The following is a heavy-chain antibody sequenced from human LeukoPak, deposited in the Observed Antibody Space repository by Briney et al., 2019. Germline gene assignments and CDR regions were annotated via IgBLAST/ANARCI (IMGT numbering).Heavy chain of an antibody. CDR2: IYYSGST. Sequence: SETLSLTCTVSGGSISSYYWSWIRQPPGKGLEWIGYIYYSGSTNYNPSLKSRVTISVDTSKNQFSLKLSSVTAADTAVYYCARGGVITAIFDYWGQGTLVTVSS. CDR3: ARGGVITAIFDY. J-gene: IGHJ4*02. CDR1: GGSISSYY. D-gene: IGHD3-3*01. V-gene: IGHV4-59*01.